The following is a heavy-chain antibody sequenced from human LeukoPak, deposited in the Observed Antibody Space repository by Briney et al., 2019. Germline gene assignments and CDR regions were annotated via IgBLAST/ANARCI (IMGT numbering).Heavy chain of an antibody. D-gene: IGHD6-19*01. J-gene: IGHJ4*02. CDR2: IYYSGST. CDR1: GGSISRYS. CDR3: ARAGAVAVFDY. V-gene: IGHV4-59*01. Sequence: SETLSLTCTVSGGSISRYSWSWIRQPPGKGLEWIGYIYYSGSTNYNPSLKSRVTISVDTSKNQFSLKLSSVTAADTAVYYCARAGAVAVFDYWGQGTLVTVSS.